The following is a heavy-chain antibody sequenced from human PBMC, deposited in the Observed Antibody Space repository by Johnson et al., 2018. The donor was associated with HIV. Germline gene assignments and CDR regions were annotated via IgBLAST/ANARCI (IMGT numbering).Heavy chain of an antibody. V-gene: IGHV3-7*05. CDR3: ATTRRYYYDSSGHPNLAFDI. Sequence: VQLVESGGGLVQPGGSLRLSCAASGFTFSSYWMSWVRQAPGKGLEWVANIKQDGSEKYYVDSVKGRFTISRDNAKNSLYLQMNSLRAEDTALYYCATTRRYYYDSSGHPNLAFDIWGQGTMVTVSS. CDR1: GFTFSSYW. J-gene: IGHJ3*02. D-gene: IGHD3-22*01. CDR2: IKQDGSEK.